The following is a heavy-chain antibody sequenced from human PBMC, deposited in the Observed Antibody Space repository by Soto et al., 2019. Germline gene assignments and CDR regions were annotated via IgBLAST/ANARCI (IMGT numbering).Heavy chain of an antibody. CDR3: ARGSSIAGLYYGMDV. D-gene: IGHD6-6*01. CDR2: IYHSGSS. CDR1: GGSISSYY. V-gene: IGHV4-59*12. Sequence: SETLSLTCTVSGGSISSYYWSWIRQPPGKGLEWIGYIYHSGSSNYNPSLKSRVTISLDTSKNQFSLKLSSVTAADTAVYYCARGSSIAGLYYGMDVWGQGTTVTVSS. J-gene: IGHJ6*02.